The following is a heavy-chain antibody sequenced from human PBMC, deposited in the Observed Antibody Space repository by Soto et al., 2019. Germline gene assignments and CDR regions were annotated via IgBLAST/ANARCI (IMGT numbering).Heavy chain of an antibody. Sequence: SETLSLTCTVSGGSISSSSYYWGWIRQPPGKGLEWIGSIYYSGSTYYNPSLKSRVTISVDTSKNQFSLKLSSVTAADTAVYYCARRRYSSSWYLDYWGQGTLVTVSS. V-gene: IGHV4-39*01. CDR1: GGSISSSSYY. J-gene: IGHJ4*02. CDR2: IYYSGST. CDR3: ARRRYSSSWYLDY. D-gene: IGHD6-13*01.